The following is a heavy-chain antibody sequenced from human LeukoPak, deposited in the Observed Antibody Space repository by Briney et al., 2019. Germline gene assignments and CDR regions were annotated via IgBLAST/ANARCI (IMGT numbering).Heavy chain of an antibody. D-gene: IGHD5/OR15-5a*01. CDR3: ATSSSVTHTRDP. CDR2: INPHSGAT. V-gene: IGHV1-2*02. CDR1: GYGFSDFY. Sequence: ASVTVSCKASGYGFSDFYSNWVRQAPGQGLEWMGWINPHSGATNYAQRFQGRVSMDASFDTAYMELSRLTSDDTAVYYCATSSSVTHTRDPWGQGTLVTVSS. J-gene: IGHJ5*02.